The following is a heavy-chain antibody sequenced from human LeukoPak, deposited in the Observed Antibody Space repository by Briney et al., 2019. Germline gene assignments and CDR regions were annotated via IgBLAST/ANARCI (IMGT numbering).Heavy chain of an antibody. J-gene: IGHJ4*02. Sequence: ASVKVSCKASGYTFTSYYIHWVRQAPGQGLEWMGIINPSGGSTSYVQKFQGRVTMTRDTSTSTVYMELSCLRSEDTAIYYCARGGAPAPLFDYWGQGTLVTVSS. CDR1: GYTFTSYY. CDR2: INPSGGST. CDR3: ARGGAPAPLFDY. V-gene: IGHV1-46*01.